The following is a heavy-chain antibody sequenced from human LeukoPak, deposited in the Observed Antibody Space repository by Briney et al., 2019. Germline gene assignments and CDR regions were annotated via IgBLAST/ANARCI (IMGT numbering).Heavy chain of an antibody. D-gene: IGHD3-10*01. Sequence: GGSLKLSCEASGFTFGTFGMAWVRQSPGKGLQWVSGITGSSTWTYYAASVKGRFTVSRDNSQNTLHLQMNSLRADDTAVYYCTRELVSSGTGYFDLWGRGTLVTVSS. CDR3: TRELVSSGTGYFDL. CDR2: ITGSSTWT. CDR1: GFTFGTFG. J-gene: IGHJ2*01. V-gene: IGHV3-23*01.